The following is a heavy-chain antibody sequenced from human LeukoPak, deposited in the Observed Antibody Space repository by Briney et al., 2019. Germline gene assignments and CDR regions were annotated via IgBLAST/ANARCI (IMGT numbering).Heavy chain of an antibody. V-gene: IGHV3-74*01. D-gene: IGHD1-26*01. CDR1: GFTFTNYW. Sequence: GGSLRLSCAASGFTFTNYWMHWVRQAPGEGLVWVSRTNSDGSVTRYADSVKGRFTISRDNAKNTVFLQMNSLRTEDTAVYYCARDRGALDYWGQGTLVTVSS. CDR3: ARDRGALDY. CDR2: TNSDGSVT. J-gene: IGHJ4*02.